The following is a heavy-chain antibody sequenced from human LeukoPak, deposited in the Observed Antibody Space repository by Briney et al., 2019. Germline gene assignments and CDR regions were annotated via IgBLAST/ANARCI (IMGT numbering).Heavy chain of an antibody. CDR1: LFTFNTDA. CDR3: VKEGDYSNYYYYDMDV. J-gene: IGHJ6*03. Sequence: SLRLSRAPSLFTFNTDAMIWVRQAPSQGREWVSAISGSSVSTYYADSLNCRFTISRDNSKNTLYLQMHSLRAEDTAVYYCVKEGDYSNYYYYDMDVWGKGTRVTVSS. D-gene: IGHD4-11*01. CDR2: ISGSSVST. V-gene: IGHV3-23*01.